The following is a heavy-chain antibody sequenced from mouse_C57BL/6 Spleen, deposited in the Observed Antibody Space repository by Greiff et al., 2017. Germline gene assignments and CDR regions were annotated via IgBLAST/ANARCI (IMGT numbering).Heavy chain of an antibody. J-gene: IGHJ2*01. CDR1: GYTFTGYW. CDR3: ARKYYSNYVYFDY. V-gene: IGHV1-9*01. CDR2: ILPGSGST. D-gene: IGHD2-5*01. Sequence: QVQLQQSGAELMKPGASVKLSCKATGYTFTGYWIEWVKQRPGHGLEWIGEILPGSGSTNYNEKFKGKATFTADTSSNTAHMQLSSLTTEDSAIYYCARKYYSNYVYFDYWGQGTTLTVSS.